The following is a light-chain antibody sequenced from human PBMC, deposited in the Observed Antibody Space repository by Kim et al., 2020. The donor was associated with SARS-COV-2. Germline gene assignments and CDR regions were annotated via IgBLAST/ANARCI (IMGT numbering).Light chain of an antibody. V-gene: IGKV3-11*01. CDR2: DAS. J-gene: IGKJ5*01. CDR1: QSVSNY. Sequence: DIVLTQSPATLSLSPGERATLSCRASQSVSNYLIWYQQKPGQPPRLLMYDASNRVTGIPDRFSGIGSGTDFTLTISSLEPEDLAVYYCQQRNNWPPTFGQGTRLEIK. CDR3: QQRNNWPPT.